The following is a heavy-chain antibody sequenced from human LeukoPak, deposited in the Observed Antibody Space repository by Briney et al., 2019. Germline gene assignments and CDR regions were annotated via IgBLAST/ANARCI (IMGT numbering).Heavy chain of an antibody. D-gene: IGHD5-18*01. CDR1: GFTFGDYA. V-gene: IGHV3-49*03. CDR3: TRDTAMVIWPPDY. Sequence: PGRSLRLSCTASGFTFGDYAMSWFRQAPGKGLEWVGFIRSKAYGGTTEYAASVKGRFTISRDDSKSIAYLQMNSPKTEDTAVYYCTRDTAMVIWPPDYWGQGTLVTVSS. CDR2: IRSKAYGGTT. J-gene: IGHJ4*02.